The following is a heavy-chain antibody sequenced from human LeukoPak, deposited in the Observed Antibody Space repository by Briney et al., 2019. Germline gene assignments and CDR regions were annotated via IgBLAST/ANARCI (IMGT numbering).Heavy chain of an antibody. D-gene: IGHD5-18*01. Sequence: GGSLRLSCAASGFTFSTYWMHWVRQVPGKGLVWVSRINSDGSSTDSADSVKGRFTISRDNAKNTLSLQMNSLRAEDTAVYYCAKGYSYNYAYTLYWGQGTLDTVSS. J-gene: IGHJ4*02. V-gene: IGHV3-74*01. CDR2: INSDGSST. CDR1: GFTFSTYW. CDR3: AKGYSYNYAYTLY.